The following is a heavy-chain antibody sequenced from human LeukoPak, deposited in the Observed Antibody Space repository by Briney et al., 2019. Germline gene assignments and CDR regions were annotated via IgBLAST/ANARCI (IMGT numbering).Heavy chain of an antibody. CDR1: GFTFSSYA. CDR3: AKAARFTVILVVIS. J-gene: IGHJ5*02. Sequence: GGSLRLSCAASGFTFSSYAMSWVRQAPGKGLEWVSVISASGGSTYYADSVKGRFTVSRDNSKNTLYLQMNSLRAEDTAIYYCAKAARFTVILVVISWGQGTLVTVSS. D-gene: IGHD3-22*01. CDR2: ISASGGST. V-gene: IGHV3-23*01.